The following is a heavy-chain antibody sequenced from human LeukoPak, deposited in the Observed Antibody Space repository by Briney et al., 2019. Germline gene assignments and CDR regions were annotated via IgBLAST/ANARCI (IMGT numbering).Heavy chain of an antibody. CDR1: GGSISSSNSY. D-gene: IGHD1-26*01. V-gene: IGHV4-39*01. CDR3: ARHRVVGTTRGRGFDS. J-gene: IGHJ5*01. CDR2: VYNSGGT. Sequence: SETLSLTCTVPGGSISSSNSYWGWIRQPPGKGLEWIGGVYNSGGTSYNPSLKSRVIISKDTSKDQVSLRLSSVTVADTAVYYCARHRVVGTTRGRGFDSWGQGTLVIVSS.